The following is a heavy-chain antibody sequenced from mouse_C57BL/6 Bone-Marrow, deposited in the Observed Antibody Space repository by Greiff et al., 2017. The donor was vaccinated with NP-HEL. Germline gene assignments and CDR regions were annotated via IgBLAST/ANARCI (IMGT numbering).Heavy chain of an antibody. CDR3: ARQLGRGWWDFDY. V-gene: IGHV5-2*01. Sequence: EVQVVESGGGLVQPGESLKLSCESNEYEFPSHDMSWVRKTPEKRLELVAAINSDGGSTYYPDTMERRFIISRDNTKKTLYLQMGSLRSEDTALYYWARQLGRGWWDFDYWGQGTTLTVSS. CDR2: INSDGGST. J-gene: IGHJ2*01. D-gene: IGHD4-1*01. CDR1: EYEFPSHD.